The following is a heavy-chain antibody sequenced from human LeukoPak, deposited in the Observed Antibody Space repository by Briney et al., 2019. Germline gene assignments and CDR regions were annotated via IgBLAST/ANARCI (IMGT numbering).Heavy chain of an antibody. CDR3: AKDLVRLWFGELVDH. CDR1: GFTFSSYG. V-gene: IGHV3-30*18. D-gene: IGHD3-10*01. J-gene: IGHJ4*02. Sequence: PGGSLRLSCAASGFTFSSYGMHWVRQAPGKGLEGVAVISYDGSNKYYADSVKGRFTISRDNSKNTLYLQMNSLRAEDTAVYYCAKDLVRLWFGELVDHWGQGTLVTVSS. CDR2: ISYDGSNK.